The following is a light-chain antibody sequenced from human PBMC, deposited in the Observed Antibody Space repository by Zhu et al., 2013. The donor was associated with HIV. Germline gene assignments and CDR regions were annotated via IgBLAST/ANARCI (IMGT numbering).Light chain of an antibody. J-gene: IGKJ1*01. V-gene: IGKV1-9*01. CDR2: GAS. CDR3: QQYATFSAQS. Sequence: IQLTQFPSSLPASVGDRVTMTCRASQAIKTYLAWYQQIPGKAPTLLVSGASTLQSGVPPRFSGRGSGTEFTLTITSLQPEDFGTYVCQQYATFSAQSFGPGTTVE. CDR1: QAIKTY.